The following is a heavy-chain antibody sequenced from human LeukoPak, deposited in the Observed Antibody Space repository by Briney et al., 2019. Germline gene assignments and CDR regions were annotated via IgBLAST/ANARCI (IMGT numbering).Heavy chain of an antibody. CDR3: SRGRNWDDGDY. CDR2: INSDGSIV. D-gene: IGHD1-1*01. CDR1: GSSFHTYW. Sequence: PGGSLRLSCAASGSSFHTYWMYWVRQAPGKGLVWVSHINSDGSIVNYEDSVKGRFTISRDNAKNTLYLQMNSLGADDTALYFCSRGRNWDDGDYWGQGTLVTVSS. V-gene: IGHV3-74*01. J-gene: IGHJ4*02.